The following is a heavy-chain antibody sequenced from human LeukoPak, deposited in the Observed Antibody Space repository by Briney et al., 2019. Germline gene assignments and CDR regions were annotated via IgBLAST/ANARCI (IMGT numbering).Heavy chain of an antibody. CDR1: GFGLSVLS. V-gene: IGHV1-24*01. Sequence: ASVKVSCKISGFGLSVLSIHWMRQAPGKGLEWVGGIRPETGEPIFAQKFRGRVTITEDTFTDTGYLELRGLTSEDTAVYYCSADSGRSYFYFDFWGQGTLVTVSS. CDR3: SADSGRSYFYFDF. J-gene: IGHJ4*02. D-gene: IGHD3-10*01. CDR2: IRPETGEP.